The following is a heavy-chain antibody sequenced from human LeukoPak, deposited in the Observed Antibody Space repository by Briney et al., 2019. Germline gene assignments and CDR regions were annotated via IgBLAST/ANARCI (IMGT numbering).Heavy chain of an antibody. CDR3: ARDGASSIAARPFDY. D-gene: IGHD6-6*01. J-gene: IGHJ4*02. Sequence: ASVKVSCKASGGTFSSYAISWVRQAPGQGLEWKGGIIPIFGTANYAQKFQGRVTITADESTSTAYMELSSLRSEDTAVYYCARDGASSIAARPFDYWGQGTLVTVSS. CDR1: GGTFSSYA. CDR2: IIPIFGTA. V-gene: IGHV1-69*13.